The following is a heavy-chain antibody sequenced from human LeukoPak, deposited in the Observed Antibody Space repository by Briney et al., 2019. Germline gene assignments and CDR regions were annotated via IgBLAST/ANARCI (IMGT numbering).Heavy chain of an antibody. CDR3: AAEIAAAGTYYFDY. CDR1: GYTLTELS. V-gene: IGHV1-24*01. J-gene: IGHJ4*02. D-gene: IGHD6-13*01. CDR2: FDPEDGET. Sequence: ASVKVSCKVSGYTLTELSMHWVRQAPGKGLEWRGGFDPEDGETIYAQKFQGRVTMTEDTSTDTAYMELSSLRSEDTAVYYCAAEIAAAGTYYFDYWGQGTLVTVSS.